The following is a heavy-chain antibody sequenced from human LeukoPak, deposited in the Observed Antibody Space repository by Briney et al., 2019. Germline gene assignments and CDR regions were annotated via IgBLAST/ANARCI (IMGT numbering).Heavy chain of an antibody. J-gene: IGHJ3*02. CDR3: ARDTPLYADSPDAFDI. Sequence: SETLSLTCTVSGGSISSSSYYWGWIRQPPGKGLEWIGSIYYSGSTYYNPSLKSRVTISVDTSKNQFSLKLSSVTAADTAVYYCARDTPLYADSPDAFDIWGQGTMVTVSS. CDR2: IYYSGST. D-gene: IGHD2/OR15-2a*01. CDR1: GGSISSSSYY. V-gene: IGHV4-39*07.